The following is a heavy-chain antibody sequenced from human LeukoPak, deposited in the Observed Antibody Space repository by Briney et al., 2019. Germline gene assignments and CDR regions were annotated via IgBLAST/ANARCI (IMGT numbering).Heavy chain of an antibody. CDR2: IIPIFGTA. V-gene: IGHV1-69*13. Sequence: PSASVKVSCKASGGTFSSYAISWVRQAPGQGLEWMGGIIPIFGTANYAQKFQGRVTITADESTSTAYMELSSLRSEDTAVYYCARANIGARLRLGELSSFGYWGQGTLVTVSS. D-gene: IGHD3-16*02. J-gene: IGHJ4*02. CDR1: GGTFSSYA. CDR3: ARANIGARLRLGELSSFGY.